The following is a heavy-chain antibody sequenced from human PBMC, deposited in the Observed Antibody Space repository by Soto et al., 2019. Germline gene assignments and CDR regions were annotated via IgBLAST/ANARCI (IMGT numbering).Heavy chain of an antibody. D-gene: IGHD4-17*01. CDR3: VRAGENNYFDY. CDR2: INHSGST. V-gene: IGHV4-34*01. J-gene: IGHJ4*02. Sequence: PSETLSLTCAVYGVSFSGYYWSWIRQPPGKGLEWIGEINHSGSTNYNPSLKSRVTISVDTSKNQFSLKLSSVTAADTAVYYCVRAGENNYFDYWGQGTLVTVSS. CDR1: GVSFSGYY.